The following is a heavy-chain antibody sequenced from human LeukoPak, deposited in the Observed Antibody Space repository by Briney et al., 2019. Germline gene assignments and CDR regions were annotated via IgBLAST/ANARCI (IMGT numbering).Heavy chain of an antibody. CDR3: ARASSIVVVPAALDY. CDR1: GFTVSSNY. J-gene: IGHJ4*02. CDR2: IYSGGGT. V-gene: IGHV3-53*01. Sequence: PGGSLRLSCAASGFTVSSNYMSWVRQAPGKGLEWVSVIYSGGGTYYAGSVKGRFTISRDNSKNTLYLQMNSLRAEDTAVYYCARASSIVVVPAALDYWGQGTLVTVSS. D-gene: IGHD2-2*01.